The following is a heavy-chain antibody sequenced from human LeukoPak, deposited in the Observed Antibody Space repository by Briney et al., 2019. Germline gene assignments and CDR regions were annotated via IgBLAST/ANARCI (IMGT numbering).Heavy chain of an antibody. D-gene: IGHD6-13*01. CDR3: ARLAAAVDY. CDR1: GFTFSSYS. J-gene: IGHJ4*02. V-gene: IGHV3-21*01. CDR2: ISSSSSYI. Sequence: GGSLRLSCAASGFTFSSYSMNWVRQAPGKGLEWVSSISSSSSYIYYADSVRGRFTISRDNAKSSLYLQMNSLRAEDTAVYYCARLAAAVDYWGQGTLVTVSS.